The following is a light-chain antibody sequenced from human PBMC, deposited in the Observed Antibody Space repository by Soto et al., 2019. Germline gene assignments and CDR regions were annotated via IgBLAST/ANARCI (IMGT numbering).Light chain of an antibody. Sequence: DMQMTQSPSSVSASLGDRVTITCRASQDIHTWLAWYQQKPGQAPKLLIYGASHLQSGVPSRFSGSGSGTDFTLTISSLQSEDFATYYCQQANSFPFTFGPGTKVDV. V-gene: IGKV1-12*01. CDR1: QDIHTW. CDR2: GAS. J-gene: IGKJ3*01. CDR3: QQANSFPFT.